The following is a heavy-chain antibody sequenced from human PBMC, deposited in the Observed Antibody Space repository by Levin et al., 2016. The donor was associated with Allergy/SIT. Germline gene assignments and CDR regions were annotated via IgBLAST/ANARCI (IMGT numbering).Heavy chain of an antibody. Sequence: SETLSLTCTVSGGSISSGAYYWAWIRQPPGKGLEWVGNVYYTGTTYYNPSLQSRVAISIDTSKDHFSLRLSSVTAADTAIYFCARLDKTGYYVEEYWGQGTLVTVSS. V-gene: IGHV4-39*01. D-gene: IGHD3-9*01. CDR3: ARLDKTGYYVEEY. J-gene: IGHJ4*02. CDR2: VYYTGTT. CDR1: GGSISSGAYY.